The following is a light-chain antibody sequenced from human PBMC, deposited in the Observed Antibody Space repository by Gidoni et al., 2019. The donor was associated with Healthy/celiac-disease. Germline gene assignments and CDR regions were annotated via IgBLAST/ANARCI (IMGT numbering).Light chain of an antibody. CDR1: QSVSSN. V-gene: IGKV3-15*01. CDR2: GAS. J-gene: IGKJ1*01. Sequence: EIVMTQSPATLSVSPGERATLSCRASQSVSSNLAWYQQKPGQPPRLLIYGASTRATGIPARFSGSGSGTDFTLTISSLQPEDFAVYYCQQYNNWPPPFGQGTKVEIK. CDR3: QQYNNWPPP.